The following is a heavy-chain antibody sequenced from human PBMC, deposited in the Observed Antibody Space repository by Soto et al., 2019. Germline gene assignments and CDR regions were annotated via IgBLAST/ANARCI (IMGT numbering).Heavy chain of an antibody. CDR1: GFTFSSYA. V-gene: IGHV3-23*01. CDR2: ISGSGGST. D-gene: IGHD1-26*01. Sequence: EVQLLESGGGLVQPGGSLRLSCAASGFTFSSYAMRWVRQAPGKGLEWVSAISGSGGSTYYADSVKGRFTISRDNSNNTVNLQMNSRRGEDTAVYYCARRGSGSYYDYWGQGTLVTVSS. CDR3: ARRGSGSYYDY. J-gene: IGHJ4*02.